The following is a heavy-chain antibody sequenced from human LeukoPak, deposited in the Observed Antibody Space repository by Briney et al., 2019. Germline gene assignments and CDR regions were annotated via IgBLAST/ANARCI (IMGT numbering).Heavy chain of an antibody. J-gene: IGHJ5*02. CDR1: GASFSGYY. D-gene: IGHD6-13*01. CDR2: INHSGST. CDR3: ARGLLRTYSSSWYSLGVWFDP. V-gene: IGHV4-34*01. Sequence: SETLSLTCAVYGASFSGYYWSWIRQPPGKGLEWIGEINHSGSTNYNPSLKSRVTISVDTSKNQFSLKLSSVTAADTAVYYCARGLLRTYSSSWYSLGVWFDPWGQGTLVTVSS.